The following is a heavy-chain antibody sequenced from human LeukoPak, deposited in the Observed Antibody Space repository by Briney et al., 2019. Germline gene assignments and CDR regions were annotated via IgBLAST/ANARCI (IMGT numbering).Heavy chain of an antibody. CDR1: GGSISSGYY. V-gene: IGHV4-38-2*02. Sequence: PETLSLTCTVSGGSISSGYYWGWIRQPPGKGLEWIGSIYHSGSTYYNPSLKSRVTISVDTSKNQFSLKLSSVTAADTAVYYCARAVSFLNWFDPWGQGTLVTVSS. D-gene: IGHD2/OR15-2a*01. J-gene: IGHJ5*02. CDR2: IYHSGST. CDR3: ARAVSFLNWFDP.